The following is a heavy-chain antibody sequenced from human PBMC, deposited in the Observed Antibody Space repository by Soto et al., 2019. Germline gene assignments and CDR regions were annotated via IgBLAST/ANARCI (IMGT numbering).Heavy chain of an antibody. CDR3: SKGPTIFGVLSVGEYYYGMDV. J-gene: IGHJ6*01. CDR1: GFIFSTSP. Sequence: GGSLRLSCVASGFIFSTSPMSWVRQAPGKGREWVSAISGSGGSPYYADSVKGRFTISRNNSKNTLYLEMNSLRAEDTAVSYCSKGPTIFGVLSVGEYYYGMDVWGQGTTVTAS. D-gene: IGHD3-3*01. CDR2: ISGSGGSP. V-gene: IGHV3-23*01.